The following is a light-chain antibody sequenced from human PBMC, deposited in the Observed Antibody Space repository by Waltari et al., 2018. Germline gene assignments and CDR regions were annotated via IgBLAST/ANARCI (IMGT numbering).Light chain of an antibody. J-gene: IGLJ2*01. CDR2: EGT. CDR1: SSDVGTYNL. V-gene: IGLV2-23*01. CDR3: CSYAGGRPHVV. Sequence: QSALTQPASVSGSPGQSITISCTGTSSDVGTYNLVSWYQQHPDKAPKLMIYEGTKRPSGVSTRFSGSKSGNTASLTISGLQAEDEAHYYCCSYAGGRPHVVFGGGTQLTVL.